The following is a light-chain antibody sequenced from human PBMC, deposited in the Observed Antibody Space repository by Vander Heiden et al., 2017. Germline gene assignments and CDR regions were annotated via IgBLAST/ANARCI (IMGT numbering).Light chain of an antibody. CDR3: AAWDDSLNGPV. CDR1: SPHIGSNP. CDR2: NNN. J-gene: IGLJ3*02. V-gene: IGLV1-44*01. Sequence: QSVLTQPPSASGTPGQRVTISCSGSSPHIGSNPLNWYQQLPGTAPKLLIYNNNQRPSGVPDRFSVSKSGTSASLAISGLQSEDEADYYCAAWDDSLNGPVFGGGTKLTVL.